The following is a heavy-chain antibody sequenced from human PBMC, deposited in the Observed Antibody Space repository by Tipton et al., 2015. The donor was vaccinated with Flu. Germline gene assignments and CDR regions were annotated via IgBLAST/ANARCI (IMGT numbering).Heavy chain of an antibody. J-gene: IGHJ4*02. CDR3: ARDGVSRPLGY. CDR1: GLSFSNYW. Sequence: SLRLSCAASGLSFSNYWMSWVRQAPGKGVEWVANIKPDGSEEYYVDSVKGRLTISRDNAKNSLYLQMSSLRAEDTAVYYCARDGVSRPLGYWGQGTLVTVSS. V-gene: IGHV3-7*01. CDR2: IKPDGSEE. D-gene: IGHD3-16*01.